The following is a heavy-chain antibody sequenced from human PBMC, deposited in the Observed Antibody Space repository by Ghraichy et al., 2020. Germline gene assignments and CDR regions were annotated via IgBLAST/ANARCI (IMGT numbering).Heavy chain of an antibody. D-gene: IGHD2-21*02. V-gene: IGHV3-23*01. J-gene: IGHJ4*02. CDR3: ANRRSRGGDAYFNY. CDR1: GFTLNTYA. Sequence: GGSLRLSCAASGFTLNTYAMDWVRQAPGKGLEWVSTITSSDGRTKYADSVKGRFTIFRDNSNNTLYLQMNSLRVEDTAIYYCANRRSRGGDAYFNYWGQGTLVTVSS. CDR2: ITSSDGRT.